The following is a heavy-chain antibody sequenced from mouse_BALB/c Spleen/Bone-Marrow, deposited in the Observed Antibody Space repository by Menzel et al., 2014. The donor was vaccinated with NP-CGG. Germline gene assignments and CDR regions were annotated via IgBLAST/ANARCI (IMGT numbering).Heavy chain of an antibody. D-gene: IGHD2-4*01. Sequence: EVQLQQSGAELVKPGASVKLSCTASGFNIKDTYMHWVKQRPEQGLEWIGRIGPANGDTKYDPKFQGKATITADTSSNTAYLQLSSLTSEDTAVYYCARYLIFYDYEEAMDYWGQGTSVTVSS. V-gene: IGHV14-3*02. J-gene: IGHJ4*01. CDR3: ARYLIFYDYEEAMDY. CDR2: IGPANGDT. CDR1: GFNIKDTY.